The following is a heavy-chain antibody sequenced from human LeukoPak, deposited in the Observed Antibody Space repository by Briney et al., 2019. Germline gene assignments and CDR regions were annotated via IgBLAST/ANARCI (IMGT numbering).Heavy chain of an antibody. CDR1: GFTFSSYW. CDR2: IRQDGSEK. V-gene: IGHV3-7*01. D-gene: IGHD3-10*01. CDR3: ARDQDLGKVGTDFFDY. Sequence: GGSLRLSCAASGFTFSSYWMTWVRQAPGKGLEWVANIRQDGSEKYYVDSVKGRFTISRDNAKNSLYLQMNSLRAEDTAVYYCARDQDLGKVGTDFFDYWGQGTLVTVSS. J-gene: IGHJ4*02.